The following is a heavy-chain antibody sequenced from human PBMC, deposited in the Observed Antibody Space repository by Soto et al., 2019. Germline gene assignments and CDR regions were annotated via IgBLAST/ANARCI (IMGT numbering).Heavy chain of an antibody. V-gene: IGHV4-59*01. J-gene: IGHJ4*02. CDR3: AGGGNDLDY. CDR2: IYYSGST. Sequence: SETLSLTCTVSGGSISSYYWSWIRQPPGRGLEWIGYIYYSGSTNYNPSLKSRVTISVDTSKNQFSLKLSSVTAADTAVYYCAGGGNDLDYWGQGTLVTVSS. D-gene: IGHD2-15*01. CDR1: GGSISSYY.